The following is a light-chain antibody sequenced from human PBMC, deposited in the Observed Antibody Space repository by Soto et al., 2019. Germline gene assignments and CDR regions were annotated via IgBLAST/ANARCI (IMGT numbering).Light chain of an antibody. CDR3: QQYNNWPFGT. V-gene: IGKV3-15*01. J-gene: IGKJ1*01. Sequence: EILMTQSPATLSVSPGERATLSCRASQSVSSYLAWYQQKPGQAPRLLIYGATTRATGIPARFSGSGSGTEFTLTISSLQSEDFAVYYCQQYNNWPFGTFGQGTKVEIK. CDR1: QSVSSY. CDR2: GAT.